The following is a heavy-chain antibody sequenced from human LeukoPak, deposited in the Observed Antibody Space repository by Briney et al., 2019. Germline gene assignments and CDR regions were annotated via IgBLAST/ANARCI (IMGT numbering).Heavy chain of an antibody. CDR2: IYYSGST. D-gene: IGHD2-15*01. CDR1: GVSISSGDYY. J-gene: IGHJ6*02. Sequence: SQTLSLTCTVSGVSISSGDYYWRWIRQPPGKGLEWIGYIYYSGSTYYNPSLKSRVTISVDTSKNQFSLKLSSVTAADTAVYYCAREYCSGGSCYGYYYYGMDVWGQGTTVTVSS. CDR3: AREYCSGGSCYGYYYYGMDV. V-gene: IGHV4-30-4*01.